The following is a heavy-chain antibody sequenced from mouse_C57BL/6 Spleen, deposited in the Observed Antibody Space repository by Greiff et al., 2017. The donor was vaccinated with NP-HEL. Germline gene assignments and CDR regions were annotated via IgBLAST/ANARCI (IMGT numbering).Heavy chain of an antibody. J-gene: IGHJ3*01. CDR3: TTDYGNYVRFAY. V-gene: IGHV14-4*01. CDR2: IDPENGDT. D-gene: IGHD2-1*01. CDR1: GFNIKDDY. Sequence: VQLQQSGAELVRPGASVKLSCTASGFNIKDDYMHWVKQRPEQGLEWIGWIDPENGDTEYASKFQGKATITADTSSNTAYLQLSSLTSEDTAVYYCTTDYGNYVRFAYWGQGTLVTVSA.